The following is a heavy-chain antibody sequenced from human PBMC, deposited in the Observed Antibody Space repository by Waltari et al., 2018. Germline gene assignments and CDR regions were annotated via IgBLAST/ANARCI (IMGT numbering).Heavy chain of an antibody. D-gene: IGHD1-26*01. Sequence: EVQLVESGGGLVKPGGSLRLSCAASGFTFSSYSMNWVRQAPGKGLEWVSSISSSSSYIYYADSVKGRFTISRDNAKNSLYLQMNSLRAEDTAVYYCARDEGSATYLYYFDYWGQGTLVTVSS. J-gene: IGHJ4*02. CDR3: ARDEGSATYLYYFDY. CDR2: ISSSSSYI. CDR1: GFTFSSYS. V-gene: IGHV3-21*01.